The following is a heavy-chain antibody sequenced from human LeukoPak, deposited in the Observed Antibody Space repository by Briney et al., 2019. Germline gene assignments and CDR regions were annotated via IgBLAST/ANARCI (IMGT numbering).Heavy chain of an antibody. Sequence: SETLTLPCTVSGGTLSGYDWGWLRQPPGKRLEWIGNIYYSGTTNYNTSLDSRLTLSLDTSKNQVSLIQRSVYAADTALYYCKVHDPSRLAFGGVVGPANFWGLGTLVTVSS. CDR3: KVHDPSRLAFGGVVGPANF. J-gene: IGHJ4*02. V-gene: IGHV4-59*01. CDR1: GGTLSGYD. CDR2: IYYSGTT. D-gene: IGHD3-16*02.